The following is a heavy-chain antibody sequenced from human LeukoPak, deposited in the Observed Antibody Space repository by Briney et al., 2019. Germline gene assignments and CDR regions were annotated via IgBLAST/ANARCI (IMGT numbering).Heavy chain of an antibody. CDR1: GFXFSDYY. Sequence: GGSLRLSCEASGFXFSDYYISWIRQAPGRGLEWVSNISSSGYTNYADSVKGRFTISRDNAKNSLYLQMNSLRAEDTAVYYCARDLIDSGWFDPWGRGTLVTVSS. CDR2: ISSSGYT. D-gene: IGHD3-22*01. V-gene: IGHV3-11*06. J-gene: IGHJ5*02. CDR3: ARDLIDSGWFDP.